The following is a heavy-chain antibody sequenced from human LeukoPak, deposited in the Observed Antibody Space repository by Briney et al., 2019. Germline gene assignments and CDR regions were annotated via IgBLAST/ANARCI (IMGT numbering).Heavy chain of an antibody. CDR2: IHHGGSA. J-gene: IGHJ5*02. CDR3: SRGTWAARSES. D-gene: IGHD6-6*01. V-gene: IGHV4-34*01. CDR1: GGSFSGDY. Sequence: SEALSLTCAVYGGSFSGDYWSWIRQPPGKGLEWIWEIHHGGSANYNPSLQSRVTISADTSINQFSLKLASMTAADTAVYYCSRGTWAARSESWGEGALVTVSS.